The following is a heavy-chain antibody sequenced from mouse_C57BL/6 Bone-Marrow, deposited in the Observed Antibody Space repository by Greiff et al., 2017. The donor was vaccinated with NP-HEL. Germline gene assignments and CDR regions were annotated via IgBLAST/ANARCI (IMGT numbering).Heavy chain of an antibody. V-gene: IGHV1-42*01. Sequence: VQLKQSGPELVKPGASVKISCKASGYSFTGYYMNWVKQSPEKSLEWIGEINPSTGGTTYNQKFKAKATLTVDKSSSTAYMQLKSLTSEDSAVYYCARSASNYVRFDYWGQGTTLTVSS. CDR1: GYSFTGYY. D-gene: IGHD2-5*01. CDR2: INPSTGGT. CDR3: ARSASNYVRFDY. J-gene: IGHJ2*01.